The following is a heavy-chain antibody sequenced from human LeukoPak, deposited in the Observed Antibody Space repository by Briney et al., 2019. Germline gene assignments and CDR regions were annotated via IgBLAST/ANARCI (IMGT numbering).Heavy chain of an antibody. CDR2: INEDESET. V-gene: IGHV3-7*01. Sequence: GGSLRLSCAASGFTFISHWMSWVRQAPGKGLEWVANINEDESETYYVDSVKGRFIISRDNAKNSLYLQMNSLRAEDTAVYYCASEQSGNYYRPFDSWGQGTLVTVSS. CDR3: ASEQSGNYYRPFDS. CDR1: GFTFISHW. D-gene: IGHD1-26*01. J-gene: IGHJ4*02.